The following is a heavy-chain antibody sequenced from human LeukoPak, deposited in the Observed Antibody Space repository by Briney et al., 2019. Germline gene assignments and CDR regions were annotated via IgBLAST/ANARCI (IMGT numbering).Heavy chain of an antibody. CDR2: ISSSSSYI. Sequence: GGSLRLSCAASGFTLSTYAMSWVRQAPGKGLEWVSSISSSSSYIYYADSVKGRFTISRDNAKNSLYLQMNSLRAEDTAVYYCARDLVGATIWFDPWGQGTLVTVSS. CDR3: ARDLVGATIWFDP. D-gene: IGHD1-26*01. CDR1: GFTLSTYA. V-gene: IGHV3-21*01. J-gene: IGHJ5*02.